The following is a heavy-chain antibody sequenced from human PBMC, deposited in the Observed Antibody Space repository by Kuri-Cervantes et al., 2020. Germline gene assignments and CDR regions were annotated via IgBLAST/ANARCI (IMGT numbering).Heavy chain of an antibody. Sequence: GESLKISCAASGFTCSSYAMSWVRQAPGKGLEWVSAISVSGGSTYYADSVKGRFTISRDNSKNTLYLQMNSLRAEDTAVYYCAKPRSHTSSWYSFDYWGQGTLVTVSS. CDR1: GFTCSSYA. J-gene: IGHJ4*02. V-gene: IGHV3-23*01. CDR3: AKPRSHTSSWYSFDY. CDR2: ISVSGGST. D-gene: IGHD6-13*01.